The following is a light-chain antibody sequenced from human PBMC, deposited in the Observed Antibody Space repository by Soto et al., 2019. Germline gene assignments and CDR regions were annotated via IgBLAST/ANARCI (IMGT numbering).Light chain of an antibody. V-gene: IGKV1-9*01. Sequence: IQLTQSPSFLSASVGDRVTITCRASQGISSYLAWYQQKPGKAPKLLISTASTLQSGVPSRFSGSGSGTEFTLTISSLQPEDFATYYCLQDSDYRTFGQGTKVDIK. CDR3: LQDSDYRT. J-gene: IGKJ1*01. CDR1: QGISSY. CDR2: TAS.